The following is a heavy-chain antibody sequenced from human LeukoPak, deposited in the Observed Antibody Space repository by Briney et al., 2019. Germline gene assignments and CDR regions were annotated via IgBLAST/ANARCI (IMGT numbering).Heavy chain of an antibody. CDR2: IYYSGST. Sequence: SETLSLTCTVSGGSISSYYWSWIRQPPGKGLEWIGYIYYSGSTNYNPSLKSRVTISVDTSKNQFSLKLSSVTAADTAVYYCARGTPYNPWGQGTLVTVSS. V-gene: IGHV4-59*12. CDR1: GGSISSYY. CDR3: ARGTPYNP. D-gene: IGHD4-11*01. J-gene: IGHJ5*02.